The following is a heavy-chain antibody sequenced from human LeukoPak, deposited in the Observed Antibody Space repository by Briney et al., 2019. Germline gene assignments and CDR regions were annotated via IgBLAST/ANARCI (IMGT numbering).Heavy chain of an antibody. CDR3: ARDDISTDGTAHWFDP. CDR2: LIPFFGTV. J-gene: IGHJ5*02. Sequence: SVKVSCKASGGTFSDHGFSWVRQAPGQGLEWMGGLIPFFGTVNYAQTFEGRVTISADESTSTVYLALNSLTAEDTAVYYCARDDISTDGTAHWFDPWGQGTLVIVSS. D-gene: IGHD5-24*01. V-gene: IGHV1-69*13. CDR1: GGTFSDHG.